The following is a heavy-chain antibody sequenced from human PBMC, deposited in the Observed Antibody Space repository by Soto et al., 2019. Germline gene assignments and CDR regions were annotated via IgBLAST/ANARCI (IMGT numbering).Heavy chain of an antibody. D-gene: IGHD6-6*01. CDR3: ARKVVSSSYYYYGMDV. CDR1: GGTFSSFA. J-gene: IGHJ6*02. CDR2: TIPILGTA. V-gene: IGHV1-69*13. Sequence: SVKVSCKASGGTFSSFAINWVRQAPGQGPEWMGGTIPILGTANYAQKFQGRVTITADESTSTAYMELSSLRSEDTAVYYCARKVVSSSYYYYGMDVWGQGTTVTVSS.